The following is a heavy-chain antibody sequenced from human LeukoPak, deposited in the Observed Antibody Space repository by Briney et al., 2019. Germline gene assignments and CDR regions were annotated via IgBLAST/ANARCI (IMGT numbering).Heavy chain of an antibody. V-gene: IGHV3-23*01. D-gene: IGHD3-22*01. CDR1: GFTFSSYA. J-gene: IGHJ4*02. CDR2: ISGSGGST. CDR3: ARVALYDSSGYCGFDY. Sequence: GGSLRLSCAASGFTFSSYAMSWVRQAPGKGLEWVSAISGSGGSTYYADSVKGRFTISRDNSKNTLYLQMNSLRAEDTAVYYCARVALYDSSGYCGFDYWGQGTLVTVSS.